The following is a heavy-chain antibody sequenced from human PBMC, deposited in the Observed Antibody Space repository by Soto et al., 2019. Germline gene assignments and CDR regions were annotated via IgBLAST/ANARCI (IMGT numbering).Heavy chain of an antibody. CDR3: AREYTAMATGYYYYGMDV. V-gene: IGHV3-21*01. J-gene: IGHJ6*02. CDR2: ISSRSDI. CDR1: GFTFSTYS. Sequence: GGSLRLSCVGSGFTFSTYSINWVRQAPGKGLEWVSSISSRSDIYYADSVKGRFTISRDNAKNSVSLQMNSLRAEDTAVYYCAREYTAMATGYYYYGMDVWGQGTTVTVSS. D-gene: IGHD5-18*01.